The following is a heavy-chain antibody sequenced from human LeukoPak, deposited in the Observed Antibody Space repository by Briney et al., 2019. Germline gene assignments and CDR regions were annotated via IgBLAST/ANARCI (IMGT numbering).Heavy chain of an antibody. J-gene: IGHJ4*02. CDR3: ARGHWGLDC. Sequence: GGSLRLSCAASGFTFSRYTMNWVRQAPGKGLEWVSSISGSSIYIYYADSVKGRFTISRDNAKNSLYLQMNSLRAEDTAVYYCARGHWGLDCWGQGTLVTVSS. V-gene: IGHV3-21*01. CDR2: ISGSSIYI. D-gene: IGHD3-16*01. CDR1: GFTFSRYT.